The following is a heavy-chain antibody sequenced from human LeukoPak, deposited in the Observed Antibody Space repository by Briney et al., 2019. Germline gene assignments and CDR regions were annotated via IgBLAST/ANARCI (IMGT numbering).Heavy chain of an antibody. V-gene: IGHV3-43D*04. CDR2: ISWDGGST. CDR1: GFTFDDYA. D-gene: IGHD3-9*01. J-gene: IGHJ6*04. Sequence: TGGSLRLSSAASGFTFDDYAMHWVRQAPGKGLEWVSLISWDGGSTYYADSVKGRFTISRGNSKNSLYLQMNSLRADVTALYYCAKANEILTGYYGMDVWGKGTTVTVSS. CDR3: AKANEILTGYYGMDV.